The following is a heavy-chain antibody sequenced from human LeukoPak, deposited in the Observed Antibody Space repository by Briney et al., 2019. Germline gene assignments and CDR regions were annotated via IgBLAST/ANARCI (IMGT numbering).Heavy chain of an antibody. D-gene: IGHD3-10*01. CDR1: GYTFTNYG. V-gene: IGHV1-18*01. Sequence: ASVKVSCKASGYTFTNYGISWVRQAPGQGLEWMGWISAYNGHTKYAQKVQGRVTMTRNTSISTAYMELSSLRSEDTAVYYCARGLRYGSGSYVIDPWGQGTLVTVSS. CDR3: ARGLRYGSGSYVIDP. CDR2: ISAYNGHT. J-gene: IGHJ5*02.